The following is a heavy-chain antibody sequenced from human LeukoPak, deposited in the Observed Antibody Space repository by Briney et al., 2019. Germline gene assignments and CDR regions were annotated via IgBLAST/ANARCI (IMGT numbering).Heavy chain of an antibody. CDR1: GFTFGDYA. CDR3: TREGWEPQPFDY. D-gene: IGHD1-26*01. CDR2: IRSKAYGGTT. Sequence: PGGSLRLSCTASGFTFGDYAMSWVRQAPGKGVEWLGFIRSKAYGGTTEYAASVKGRFTISRDDSKSIAYLQMNSLKTEDTAVYYCTREGWEPQPFDYWGQGTLVTVSS. V-gene: IGHV3-49*04. J-gene: IGHJ4*02.